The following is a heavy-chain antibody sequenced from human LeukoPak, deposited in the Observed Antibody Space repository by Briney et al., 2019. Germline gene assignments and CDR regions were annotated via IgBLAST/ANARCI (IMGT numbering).Heavy chain of an antibody. D-gene: IGHD2-15*01. Sequence: ASVKVSCKASGYIFTSYYMHWVRQAPGQGLEWMGIINPSGGSTSYAQKFQGRVTMTRDTSTSTVYMELSSLRSEDTAVYYCAREDNCSGGSCPLDYWGQGTLVTVSS. J-gene: IGHJ4*02. CDR1: GYIFTSYY. CDR3: AREDNCSGGSCPLDY. V-gene: IGHV1-46*01. CDR2: INPSGGST.